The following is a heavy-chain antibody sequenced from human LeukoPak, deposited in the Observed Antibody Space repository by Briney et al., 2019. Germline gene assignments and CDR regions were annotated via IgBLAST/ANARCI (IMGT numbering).Heavy chain of an antibody. CDR1: GASISSYF. CDR3: ARVVAAAPLFYYYYYYMDV. CDR2: IYNSGTT. V-gene: IGHV4-59*01. D-gene: IGHD6-13*01. J-gene: IGHJ6*03. Sequence: PSETLSLTCTVSGASISSYFWSWIRQSPGKGLEWIGYIYNSGTTNYNPSLKSRVIIAVDTSKNQFSLKLSSVTAADTAVYYCARVVAAAPLFYYYYYYMDVWGKGTTVTISS.